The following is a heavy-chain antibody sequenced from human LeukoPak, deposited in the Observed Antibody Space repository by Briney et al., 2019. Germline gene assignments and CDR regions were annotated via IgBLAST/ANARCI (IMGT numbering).Heavy chain of an antibody. J-gene: IGHJ4*02. D-gene: IGHD5-12*01. CDR3: TTLGGHEGEDY. Sequence: GGSLRLSCAASGFTFSNAWMNWVRQAPGKGLEWVGRIKSKTEGGTTDYAAPVKGRFTISRDDSKNTLYLQMNSLKTEDTAVYYCTTLGGHEGEDYWGQGTLVTVSS. CDR1: GFTFSNAW. CDR2: IKSKTEGGTT. V-gene: IGHV3-15*07.